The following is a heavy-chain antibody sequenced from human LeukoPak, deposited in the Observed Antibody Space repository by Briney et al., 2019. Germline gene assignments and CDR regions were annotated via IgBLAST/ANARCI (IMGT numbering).Heavy chain of an antibody. CDR3: ARAPYYYDSSGYYTFRYFDY. CDR1: GFTFSSFG. J-gene: IGHJ4*02. V-gene: IGHV3-30*03. CDR2: ISYDGSNK. Sequence: GGSLRLSCAASGFTFSSFGMHWVRQAPGQGLEWVAVISYDGSNKYYADSVKGRFTISRDNSKNTLYLQMNSLRAEDTAVYYCARAPYYYDSSGYYTFRYFDYWGQGTLVTVSS. D-gene: IGHD3-22*01.